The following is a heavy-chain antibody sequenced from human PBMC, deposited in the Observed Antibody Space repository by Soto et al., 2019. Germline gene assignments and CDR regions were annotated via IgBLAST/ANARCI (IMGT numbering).Heavy chain of an antibody. CDR2: IYYSGST. V-gene: IGHV4-39*07. CDR3: ARGLSAGSGWYRDYYYYGMDV. Sequence: SETLSLTCTVSGGSISSSSYYWGWIRQPPGKGLEWIGRIYYSGSTNYNPSLKSRVTISVDTSKNQFSLKLSSVTAADTAVYYCARGLSAGSGWYRDYYYYGMDVWGQGTTVTVSS. CDR1: GGSISSSSYY. D-gene: IGHD6-19*01. J-gene: IGHJ6*02.